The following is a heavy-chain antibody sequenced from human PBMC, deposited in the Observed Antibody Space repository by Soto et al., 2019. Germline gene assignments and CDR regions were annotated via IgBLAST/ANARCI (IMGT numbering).Heavy chain of an antibody. D-gene: IGHD3-22*01. J-gene: IGHJ3*02. CDR2: ISAYNGNT. Sequence: QVQLVQSGAEVKKPGASVKVSCKASGYTFTSYGISWVRQAPGQGLEWMGWISAYNGNTNYAQKLQGRVTMTTDTSTSTAYMELRSLRSDDMAVYYCARDAYYDSSVVDAFDIWGQGTMVTVSS. CDR1: GYTFTSYG. CDR3: ARDAYYDSSVVDAFDI. V-gene: IGHV1-18*03.